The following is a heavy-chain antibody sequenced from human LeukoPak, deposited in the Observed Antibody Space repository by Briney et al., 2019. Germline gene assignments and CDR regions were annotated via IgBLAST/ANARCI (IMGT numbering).Heavy chain of an antibody. J-gene: IGHJ4*02. CDR2: ISGSGGST. V-gene: IGHV3-23*01. Sequence: PGGSLRLSCAASGFTSSSYAMSWVRQAPGKGLEWVSAISGSGGSTYYADSVKGRFTISRDNSKNTLYLQMNSLRAEDTAVYYCAKWPDCGGDCYSSYFDYWGQGTLVTVSS. CDR1: GFTSSSYA. CDR3: AKWPDCGGDCYSSYFDY. D-gene: IGHD2-21*02.